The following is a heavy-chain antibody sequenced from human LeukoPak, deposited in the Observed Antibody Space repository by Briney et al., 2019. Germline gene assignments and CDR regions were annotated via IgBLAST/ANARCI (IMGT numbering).Heavy chain of an antibody. D-gene: IGHD3-3*02. CDR1: GGTFSSYA. Sequence: SVKVSCKASGGTFSSYAISWVRQAPGQGLEWMGGIIPIFGTANYAQKFQGRVTITADESTSTAYMELSRLRSDDTAVYYCARVGFLEWLAGPTPLDVWGQGTTVTVSS. CDR2: IIPIFGTA. V-gene: IGHV1-69*13. J-gene: IGHJ6*02. CDR3: ARVGFLEWLAGPTPLDV.